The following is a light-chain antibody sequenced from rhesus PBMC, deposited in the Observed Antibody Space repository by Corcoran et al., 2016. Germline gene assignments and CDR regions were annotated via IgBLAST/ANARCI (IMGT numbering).Light chain of an antibody. CDR3: KQHNSYPYS. CDR2: SAS. Sequence: DIQTTQSPSSSSASVGDRVTITCQASQGISSWLSWYQQNPGKTPKFLIYSASNLQSGGPTRFSGSGSGTDFTLNISSLQPEDVASYYCKQHNSYPYSFGQGTKVEIK. V-gene: IGKV1-33*01. CDR1: QGISSW. J-gene: IGKJ2*01.